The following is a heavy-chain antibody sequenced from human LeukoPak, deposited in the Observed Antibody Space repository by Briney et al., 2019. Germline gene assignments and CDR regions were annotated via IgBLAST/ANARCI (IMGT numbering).Heavy chain of an antibody. CDR3: TVNYCSGGSCYML. CDR2: ISSSGSTR. J-gene: IGHJ4*02. D-gene: IGHD2-15*01. V-gene: IGHV3-48*03. Sequence: GGSLRLSCAASGFTFSSYEMNWVRQAPGKGLEWVSYISSSGSTRYYAESVKGRFTISRDNTRNSLYLQMNSLKTEDTAVYYCTVNYCSGGSCYMLWGQGTLVTVSS. CDR1: GFTFSSYE.